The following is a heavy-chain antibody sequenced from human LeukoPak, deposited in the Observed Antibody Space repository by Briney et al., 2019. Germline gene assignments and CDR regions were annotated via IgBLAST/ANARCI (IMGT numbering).Heavy chain of an antibody. J-gene: IGHJ4*02. CDR2: INPDGNKK. Sequence: PPGGSLRLSCAVSGLTFSSSWMDWVRQAPGKGLEWVASINPDGNKKYSADSVKGRFTISRDNAENSLYLQMNSLRAEDTAVYYCARVVGGSYNPTFDYWGQGTLVTVSS. V-gene: IGHV3-7*01. CDR1: GLTFSSSW. D-gene: IGHD1-26*01. CDR3: ARVVGGSYNPTFDY.